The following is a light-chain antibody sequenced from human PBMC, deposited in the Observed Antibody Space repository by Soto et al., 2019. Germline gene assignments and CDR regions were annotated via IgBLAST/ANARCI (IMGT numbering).Light chain of an antibody. CDR2: SAS. Sequence: DIPMTQSPSSVSASVGDRVTITCRASQGISTWLAWYQQKPGRAPNLLVYSASSLQTGVPSRFSGSGSGTEFILTITNLQPEDFATYYCQQANTFPCTFGQGTRLENK. J-gene: IGKJ5*01. V-gene: IGKV1-12*01. CDR1: QGISTW. CDR3: QQANTFPCT.